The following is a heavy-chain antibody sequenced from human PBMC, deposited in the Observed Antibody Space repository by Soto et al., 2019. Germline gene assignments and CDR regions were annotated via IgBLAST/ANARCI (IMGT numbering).Heavy chain of an antibody. Sequence: GGSLRLSCAASGFTFSSYSMNWVCQAPGKGLEWVSSISSSSSYIYYADSVKGRFTISRDNAKNSLYLQMNSLRAEDTAVYYCAREYYYDSSGYYGSIIDYWGQGTLVTVSS. D-gene: IGHD3-22*01. CDR1: GFTFSSYS. CDR2: ISSSSSYI. CDR3: AREYYYDSSGYYGSIIDY. V-gene: IGHV3-21*01. J-gene: IGHJ4*02.